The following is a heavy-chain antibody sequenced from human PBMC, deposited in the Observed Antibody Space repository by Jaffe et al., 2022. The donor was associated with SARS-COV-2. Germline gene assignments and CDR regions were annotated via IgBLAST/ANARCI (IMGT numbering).Heavy chain of an antibody. J-gene: IGHJ4*02. D-gene: IGHD2-2*01. CDR2: ISYDGSNK. Sequence: QVQLVESGGGVVQPGRSLRLSCAASGFTFSSYGMHWVRQAPGKGLEWVAVISYDGSNKDYVESVKSRFTISRDNSKNTLYLQMNSLRAEDTAVYYCATDWRYCSSSSCSPDYRFDYWGQGTLVTVSS. V-gene: IGHV3-30*03. CDR3: ATDWRYCSSSSCSPDYRFDY. CDR1: GFTFSSYG.